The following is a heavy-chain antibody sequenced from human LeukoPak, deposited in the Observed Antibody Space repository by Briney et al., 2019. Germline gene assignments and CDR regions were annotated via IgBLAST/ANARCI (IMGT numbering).Heavy chain of an antibody. V-gene: IGHV6-1*01. CDR1: GDSVSTNSVA. Sequence: SQTLSLTCAISGDSVSTNSVAWNWIRQSPSRGLEWLGRTYYRSKWNNDYAVSVKSRITINPDTSKNQFSLQLNSVTPDDTALYYCARGRYSGFDLWGQGTMVTVPS. D-gene: IGHD2-15*01. CDR2: TYYRSKWNN. J-gene: IGHJ3*01. CDR3: ARGRYSGFDL.